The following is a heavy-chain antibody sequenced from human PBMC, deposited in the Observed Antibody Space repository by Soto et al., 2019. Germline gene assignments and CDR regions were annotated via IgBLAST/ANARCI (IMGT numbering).Heavy chain of an antibody. CDR1: GGTFSSYA. Sequence: QVQLVQSGAEVKKPGSSVKVSCKASGGTFSSYAISWVRQAPGQGLEWMGGIIPIFGTANYAQKFQGRVTITADESTSTAYMELSSLRSEDTAVYYCAINSNYYGSGSSPNKFDYWGQGTLVTVSS. V-gene: IGHV1-69*01. D-gene: IGHD3-10*01. CDR3: AINSNYYGSGSSPNKFDY. CDR2: IIPIFGTA. J-gene: IGHJ4*02.